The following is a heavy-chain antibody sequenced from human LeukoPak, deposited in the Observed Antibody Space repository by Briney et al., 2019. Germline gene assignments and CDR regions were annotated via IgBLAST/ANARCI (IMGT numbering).Heavy chain of an antibody. CDR3: ARLTTVTGKYYYYYGMDV. J-gene: IGHJ6*02. Sequence: SETLSLTCNVSGGSISGYYWSWIRQPPGKGLEWIGEINHSGSTNYNPSLKSRVTISVDTSKNQFSLKLSSVTAADTAVYYCARLTTVTGKYYYYYGMDVWGQGTTVTVSS. V-gene: IGHV4-34*01. D-gene: IGHD4-17*01. CDR1: GGSISGYY. CDR2: INHSGST.